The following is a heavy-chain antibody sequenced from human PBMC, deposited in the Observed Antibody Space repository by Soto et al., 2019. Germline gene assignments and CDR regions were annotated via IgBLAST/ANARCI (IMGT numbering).Heavy chain of an antibody. D-gene: IGHD6-13*01. V-gene: IGHV4-4*07. CDR2: IYTSGST. CDR1: GGSISSYY. CDR3: ARDRGYSTPGYYYYYGMDV. J-gene: IGHJ6*02. Sequence: LSLTCTISGGSISSYYWSWIRQPAGKGLEWIGRIYTSGSTNYNPSLKSRVTMSVDTSKNQFSLKLSSVTAADTAVYYCARDRGYSTPGYYYYYGMDVWGQGTTVTAP.